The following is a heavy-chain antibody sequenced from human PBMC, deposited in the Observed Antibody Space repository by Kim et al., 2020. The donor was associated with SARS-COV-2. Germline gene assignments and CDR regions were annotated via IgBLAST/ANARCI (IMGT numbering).Heavy chain of an antibody. CDR1: GGSISSGGYS. D-gene: IGHD3-3*01. Sequence: SETLSLTCAVSGGSISSGGYSWSWIRQPPGKGLEWIGYIYHSGSTYYNPSLKSRVTISVDRSKNQFSLKLSSVTAADTAVYYCASSHYDFWSGLPNWFDPWGQGTLVTVSS. J-gene: IGHJ5*02. CDR2: IYHSGST. V-gene: IGHV4-30-2*01. CDR3: ASSHYDFWSGLPNWFDP.